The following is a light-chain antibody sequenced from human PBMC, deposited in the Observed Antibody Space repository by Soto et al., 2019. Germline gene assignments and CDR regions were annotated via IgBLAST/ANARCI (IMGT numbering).Light chain of an antibody. CDR1: SNDVGAYNY. CDR3: CSYTRSDTFV. CDR2: DVN. V-gene: IGLV2-14*03. J-gene: IGLJ2*01. Sequence: QSALTQPASVSGSPGQSITISCAGTSNDVGAYNYVSWYQQHPGKAPKVMIYDVNNRPSGVSYRFSGSKSDNTASLTISGLQAEDEADYYCCSYTRSDTFVFGGGTQLTVL.